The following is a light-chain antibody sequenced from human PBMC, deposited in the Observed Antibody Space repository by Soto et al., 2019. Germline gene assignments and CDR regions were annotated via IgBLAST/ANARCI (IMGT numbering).Light chain of an antibody. V-gene: IGKV3-20*01. CDR2: GPS. J-gene: IGKJ1*01. CDR3: HQYATSPQT. Sequence: EILLTQSPGTLSLSPGERATLSCWASQSVPKNYLAWYQQEPGQAPRLLIYGPSSRATGIPDRFSGSGSGTDFTLTISRLEPEDFAVYYCHQYATSPQTFGQGTKVEIK. CDR1: QSVPKNY.